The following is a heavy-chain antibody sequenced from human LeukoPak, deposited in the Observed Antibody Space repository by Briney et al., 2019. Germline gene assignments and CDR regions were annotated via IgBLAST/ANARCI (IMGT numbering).Heavy chain of an antibody. CDR3: AREGADCSGGSCLGVDY. J-gene: IGHJ4*02. D-gene: IGHD2-15*01. CDR1: GFTFSSYS. Sequence: PGGSLRLSCAASGFTFSSYSMNWVRQAPGKGLEWVSSISSSSSYIYYADSVKGRFTISRDNAKNSLYLQINSLRAEDTAVYYCAREGADCSGGSCLGVDYWGQGTLVTVSS. V-gene: IGHV3-21*01. CDR2: ISSSSSYI.